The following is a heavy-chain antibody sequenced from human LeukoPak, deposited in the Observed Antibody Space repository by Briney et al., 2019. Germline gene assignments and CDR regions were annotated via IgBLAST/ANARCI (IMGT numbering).Heavy chain of an antibody. CDR3: ATDGYSYDAFGI. CDR2: IRYDGSNK. J-gene: IGHJ3*02. Sequence: GGSLRLSCAASGFTFSSYGMHWVRQAPGKGLEWVAFIRYDGSNKYYADSVKGRFTISRDNSKNTLYLQMNSLRSEDTAVYYCATDGYSYDAFGIWGQGTMVTVSS. V-gene: IGHV3-30*02. D-gene: IGHD3-22*01. CDR1: GFTFSSYG.